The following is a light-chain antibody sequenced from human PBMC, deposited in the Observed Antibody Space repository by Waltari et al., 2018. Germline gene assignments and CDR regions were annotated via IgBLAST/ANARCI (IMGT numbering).Light chain of an antibody. Sequence: QSALTQPASVSGSPGQSLTIPCTGTSSDVGSYNLVSWYQQHQGKAPKLMIYEGSKRPSGVSNRFSGSKSGNTASLTISGLQAEDEADYYCCSYAGSSTHVVFGGGTKLTVL. CDR3: CSYAGSSTHVV. J-gene: IGLJ2*01. CDR1: SSDVGSYNL. CDR2: EGS. V-gene: IGLV2-23*01.